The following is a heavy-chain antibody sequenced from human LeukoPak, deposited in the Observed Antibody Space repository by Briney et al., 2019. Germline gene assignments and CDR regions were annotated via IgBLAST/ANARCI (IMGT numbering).Heavy chain of an antibody. CDR1: GFMFSSYA. V-gene: IGHV3-23*01. CDR3: ARGQSDGPRFDP. Sequence: PGGSLRLSCAASGFMFSSYAMSWVRQAPGKGLEWVSDISASGGNTYYADSVKGRFTISRDNSKNTLYLQMSSLRAEDTAVYYCARGQSDGPRFDPWGQGTLVTVSS. CDR2: ISASGGNT. D-gene: IGHD5-24*01. J-gene: IGHJ5*02.